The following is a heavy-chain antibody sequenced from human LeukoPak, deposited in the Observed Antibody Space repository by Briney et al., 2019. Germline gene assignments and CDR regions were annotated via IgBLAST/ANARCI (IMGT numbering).Heavy chain of an antibody. J-gene: IGHJ5*02. CDR1: GYSISSAYY. CDR3: ARDADYFDP. D-gene: IGHD4-11*01. V-gene: IGHV4-38-2*02. CDR2: IYHSGGT. Sequence: SETLSLTCAVSGYSISSAYYWGWIRQPPGKGLEWIGSIYHSGGTYYNPSLKSRVTISVDTPKNHFSLKLSSVTAADTAVYYCARDADYFDPWGQGTLVIVSS.